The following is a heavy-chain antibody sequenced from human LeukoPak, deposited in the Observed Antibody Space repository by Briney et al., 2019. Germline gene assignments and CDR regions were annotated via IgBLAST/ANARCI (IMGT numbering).Heavy chain of an antibody. CDR3: ARRRSLEADFDY. J-gene: IGHJ4*02. Sequence: SETLSLTCTVSGASFSSSTYYWSWIRQPPGKGLEWIGYIYYSGSTNYNPSLKSRVTISVDTSKNQFSLKLSSVTAADTAVYYCARRRSLEADFDYWGQGTLVTVSS. V-gene: IGHV4-61*01. CDR1: GASFSSSTYY. D-gene: IGHD1-1*01. CDR2: IYYSGST.